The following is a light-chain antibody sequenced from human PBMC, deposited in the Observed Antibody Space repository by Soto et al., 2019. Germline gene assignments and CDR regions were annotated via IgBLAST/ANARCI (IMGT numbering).Light chain of an antibody. Sequence: EIVLTQSPATLSLSPGDRAILSCRASQSISSALAWYQQKPGQAPRLLIYDASDRATGIPARFSGSSAGTDFTLTISSLEPEDFAVYYCHQRSDWLTFGGGTRVEIK. J-gene: IGKJ4*01. V-gene: IGKV3-11*01. CDR2: DAS. CDR1: QSISSA. CDR3: HQRSDWLT.